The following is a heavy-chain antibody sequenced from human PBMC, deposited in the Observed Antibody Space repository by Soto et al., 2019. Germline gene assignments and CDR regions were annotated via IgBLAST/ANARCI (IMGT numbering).Heavy chain of an antibody. D-gene: IGHD4-17*01. CDR1: GFTFDDYT. V-gene: IGHV3-43*01. CDR2: ISWDGGST. J-gene: IGHJ6*02. CDR3: AKDSHDYRDYVGGMDV. Sequence: GGSLRLSCAASGFTFDDYTMHWVRQAPGKGLEWVSLISWDGGSTYYADSVKGRFTISRDNSKNSLYLQMNSLRTEDTALYYCAKDSHDYRDYVGGMDVWGQGTMVTVSS.